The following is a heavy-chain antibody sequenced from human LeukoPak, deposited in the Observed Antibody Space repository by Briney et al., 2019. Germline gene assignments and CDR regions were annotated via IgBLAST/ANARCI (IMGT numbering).Heavy chain of an antibody. J-gene: IGHJ5*02. V-gene: IGHV1-69*13. Sequence: GASVKVSCKASGGTLNSHAISWVRQAPGQGLEWMGGIIPIFGTANYAQKFQGGVTITADESTSTAYMELSSLRSEDTAVYYCASRLHDYGDSYWFDPWGQGTLVTVSS. CDR3: ASRLHDYGDSYWFDP. D-gene: IGHD4-17*01. CDR1: GGTLNSHA. CDR2: IIPIFGTA.